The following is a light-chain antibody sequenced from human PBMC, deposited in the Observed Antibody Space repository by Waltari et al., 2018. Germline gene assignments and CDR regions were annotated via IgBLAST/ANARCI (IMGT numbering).Light chain of an antibody. Sequence: QSVLTQPPSVSGAPGQRVTISCTGSSSNIGAGYDVHWYQQLPGTPPKLLIFGNSNRPSGVPALFAGSKSGTSASLAITGLQAEDEADYYCQSYDSSLSAYVVFGGGTKLTVL. CDR1: SSNIGAGYD. CDR3: QSYDSSLSAYVV. J-gene: IGLJ2*01. V-gene: IGLV1-40*01. CDR2: GNS.